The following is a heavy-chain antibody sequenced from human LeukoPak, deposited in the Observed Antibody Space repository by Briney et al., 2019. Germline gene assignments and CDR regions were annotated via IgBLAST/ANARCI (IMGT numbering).Heavy chain of an antibody. Sequence: SETLSLTCTVSGGSISSYYWSWIRQPPGKGLEWIGSIYYSGSTYYNPSLKSRVTISVDTSKNQFSLKLSSVTAADTAVYYCARGLMITFGGVIAIDAFDIWGQGTMVTVSS. D-gene: IGHD3-16*02. CDR2: IYYSGST. J-gene: IGHJ3*02. CDR3: ARGLMITFGGVIAIDAFDI. V-gene: IGHV4-59*12. CDR1: GGSISSYY.